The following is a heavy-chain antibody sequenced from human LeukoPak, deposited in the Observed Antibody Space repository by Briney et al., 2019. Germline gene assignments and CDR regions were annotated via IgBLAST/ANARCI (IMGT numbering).Heavy chain of an antibody. D-gene: IGHD1-26*01. J-gene: IGHJ6*03. V-gene: IGHV3-21*01. CDR1: GFAFNAYT. Sequence: GGSLRLSCVGSGFAFNAYTITWVRQAPGKGLGWVSSITSTSAYRQYADSVRGRFTISRDNAKNSLYLQMNSLGAEDTAVYHCVRVTAGATTLNYYYYFMDVWGKGTTVTVSS. CDR2: ITSTSAYR. CDR3: VRVTAGATTLNYYYYFMDV.